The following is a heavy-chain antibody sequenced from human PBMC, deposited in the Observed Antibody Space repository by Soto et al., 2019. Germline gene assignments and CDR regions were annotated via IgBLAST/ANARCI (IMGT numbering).Heavy chain of an antibody. V-gene: IGHV5-10-1*01. CDR1: GYSFTSYW. CDR2: IDPSDSYT. J-gene: IGHJ6*02. Sequence: GESLKISCKGSGYSFTSYWISWVRQMPGKGLEWMGRIDPSDSYTIYSPSFQGHVTISADKSISTAYLQWSSLKASDTAMYYCASSPRGYCSSTSCRELGNYYGMDVWGQGTTVTVS. CDR3: ASSPRGYCSSTSCRELGNYYGMDV. D-gene: IGHD2-2*01.